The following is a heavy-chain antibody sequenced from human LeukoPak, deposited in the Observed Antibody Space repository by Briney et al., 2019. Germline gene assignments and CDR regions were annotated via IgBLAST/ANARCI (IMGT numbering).Heavy chain of an antibody. V-gene: IGHV1-2*02. Sequence: ASVKVSCKASGYTFTGYYMHWVRQAPGQGLEWMGWINPNSSGTNYAQKFQGRVTMTRDTSISTAYMELTRLRSDDTAVYYCASGAPCSGGSCYSGAFDIWGQGTMVTVSS. CDR3: ASGAPCSGGSCYSGAFDI. CDR2: INPNSSGT. D-gene: IGHD2-15*01. CDR1: GYTFTGYY. J-gene: IGHJ3*02.